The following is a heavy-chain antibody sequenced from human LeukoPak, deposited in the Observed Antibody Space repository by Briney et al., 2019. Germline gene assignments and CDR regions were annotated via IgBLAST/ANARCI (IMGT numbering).Heavy chain of an antibody. CDR2: ISSSSSTI. Sequence: GGSLRLSCAASGFTFSSYGMSWVRQAPGKGLEWVSYISSSSSTIYYADSVKGRFTISRDNAKNSLYLQMNSLRAEDTAVYYCARGLRYFDWLLYGHFDYWGQGTLVTVSS. D-gene: IGHD3-9*01. CDR1: GFTFSSYG. J-gene: IGHJ4*02. V-gene: IGHV3-48*01. CDR3: ARGLRYFDWLLYGHFDY.